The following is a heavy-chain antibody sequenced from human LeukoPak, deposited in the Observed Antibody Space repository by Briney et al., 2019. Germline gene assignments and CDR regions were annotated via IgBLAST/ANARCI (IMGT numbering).Heavy chain of an antibody. D-gene: IGHD3/OR15-3a*01. CDR1: GGSISSYS. CDR2: IYYSGNT. Sequence: SETLSLTCTVSGGSISSYSWSWIRQPPGKGLEWIGYIYYSGNTNYNPSLKSRVTISVDMSKTQFSLKLTSVTAADTAVYCCARIWGTGYNDAFDIWGQGTMVTVSS. J-gene: IGHJ3*02. CDR3: ARIWGTGYNDAFDI. V-gene: IGHV4-59*08.